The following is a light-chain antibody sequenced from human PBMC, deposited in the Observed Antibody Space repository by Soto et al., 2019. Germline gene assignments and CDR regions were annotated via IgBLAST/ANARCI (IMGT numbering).Light chain of an antibody. Sequence: DIQMTQSPSSLSASVGDRVTITCRASQGIRNYLAWYQQKPGKVPEFLIYAASTLQSGVPSRFSGSGSGTDFTLTISSLQPEDVATYYCQKYNSVPWTFGQGTKVEIK. CDR1: QGIRNY. V-gene: IGKV1-27*01. CDR3: QKYNSVPWT. J-gene: IGKJ1*01. CDR2: AAS.